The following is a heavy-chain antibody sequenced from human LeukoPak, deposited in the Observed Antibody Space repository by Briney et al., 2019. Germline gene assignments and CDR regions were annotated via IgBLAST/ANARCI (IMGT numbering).Heavy chain of an antibody. CDR3: AKAGSRGGYYYDSSDY. CDR1: GFTFSSYS. J-gene: IGHJ4*02. Sequence: GGSLRLSCAASGFTFSSYSMNWVRQAPGKGLEWVAFIRYDGSNKYYADSVKGRFTISRDNSKNTVYLQMNSLRAEDTAVYYCAKAGSRGGYYYDSSDYWGQGTLVTVSS. D-gene: IGHD3-22*01. CDR2: IRYDGSNK. V-gene: IGHV3-30*02.